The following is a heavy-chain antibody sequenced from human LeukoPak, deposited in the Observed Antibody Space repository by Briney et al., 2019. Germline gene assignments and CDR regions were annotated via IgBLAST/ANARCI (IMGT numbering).Heavy chain of an antibody. D-gene: IGHD2-21*02. V-gene: IGHV4-34*01. J-gene: IGHJ4*02. CDR3: TRMTAGHDY. CDR2: INHSGYT. Sequence: SETLSLTCAVSGVSFDNYYWSWVRQTPGKGLEWIGEINHSGYTNDSPSLKSRVTLSIDTSRKQFSLNLRSVTVADTGIYYCTRMTAGHDYWGQGTLVTVSS. CDR1: GVSFDNYY.